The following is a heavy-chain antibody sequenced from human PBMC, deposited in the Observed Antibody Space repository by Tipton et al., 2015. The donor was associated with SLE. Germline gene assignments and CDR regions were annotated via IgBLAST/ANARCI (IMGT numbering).Heavy chain of an antibody. D-gene: IGHD3-3*01. CDR2: IRSKTDGGTT. CDR1: GFTFSSYG. CDR3: TTPGYDSWSTTY. J-gene: IGHJ4*02. Sequence: SLRLSCAASGFTFSSYGMHWVRQAPGKGLEWVGRIRSKTDGGTTDYAAPVKGRFIISRDDAKNTLYLQMNSLITEDTAVYFCTTPGYDSWSTTYWGQGTLVTVSS. V-gene: IGHV3-15*01.